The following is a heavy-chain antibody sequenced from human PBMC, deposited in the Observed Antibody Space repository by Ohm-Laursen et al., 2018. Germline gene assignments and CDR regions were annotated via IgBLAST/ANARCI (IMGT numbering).Heavy chain of an antibody. D-gene: IGHD6-19*01. CDR1: GGSISSYY. CDR2: IYTSGST. V-gene: IGHV4-4*07. Sequence: SDTLSLTCTVSGGSISSYYWSWIRQPAGKGLEWIGRIYTSGSTNYNPSLKSRVTMSVDTSKNQFSLKLSSVTAADTAEYYCARAAGSSGWYYFDYWGQGTLVTVSS. CDR3: ARAAGSSGWYYFDY. J-gene: IGHJ4*02.